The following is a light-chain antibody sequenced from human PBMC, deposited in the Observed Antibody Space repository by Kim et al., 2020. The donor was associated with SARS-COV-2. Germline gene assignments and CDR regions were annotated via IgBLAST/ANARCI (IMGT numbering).Light chain of an antibody. CDR3: MQGTHWPPYT. Sequence: DVVMTQSPLSLPVTLGQPASISCRSSQDLEHTDGNTYLNWFHQRPGQSPRRLIYRVSHRDPGVPDRFSGSGSGSDFTLKISRVEAEDVGIYYCMQGTHWPPYTFGQGTKLEI. J-gene: IGKJ2*01. V-gene: IGKV2-30*02. CDR2: RVS. CDR1: QDLEHTDGNTY.